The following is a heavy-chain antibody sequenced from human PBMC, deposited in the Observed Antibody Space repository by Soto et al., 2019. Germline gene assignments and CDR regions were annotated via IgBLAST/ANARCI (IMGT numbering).Heavy chain of an antibody. Sequence: QITLNESGPTVVKPAETLTLTCTFSGFSLTTSGVGVGWIRQSPGKAPEWLALMYWDDDKRYSASLKSRLTITKDTSKNKVVLTMASVDPADTATYYCAHRILRTVFGLVTTTAIYFDFWGQGTPVVVSS. CDR1: GFSLTTSGVG. CDR2: MYWDDDK. J-gene: IGHJ4*02. D-gene: IGHD3-3*01. CDR3: AHRILRTVFGLVTTTAIYFDF. V-gene: IGHV2-5*02.